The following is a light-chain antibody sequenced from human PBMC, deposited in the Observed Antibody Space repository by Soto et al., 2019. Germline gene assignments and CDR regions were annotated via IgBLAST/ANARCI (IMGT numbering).Light chain of an antibody. V-gene: IGKV3-20*01. CDR3: QQYQSSPLT. Sequence: DIVLTQSPGTLSLSPGERATLSCRARQSISSSYLAWYQQKPAQAPRLLLYGASSRATGIPDRFSGSASGTDFTLTINRLEPEDFAVYYCQQYQSSPLTFGGGTKVDIK. J-gene: IGKJ4*01. CDR1: QSISSSY. CDR2: GAS.